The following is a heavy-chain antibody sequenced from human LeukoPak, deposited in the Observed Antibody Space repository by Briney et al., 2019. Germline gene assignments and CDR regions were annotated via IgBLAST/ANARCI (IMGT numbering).Heavy chain of an antibody. CDR3: AKDREGGL. D-gene: IGHD3-16*01. J-gene: IGHJ4*02. Sequence: GGSLSLSCAASGFTFSSYSMNWVRQAPGKGLEWVSVIYSGGSTYYADSVKGRFTISRDNSKNTLYLQMNSLRAEDTAMYYCAKDREGGLWGQGTLVTVSS. CDR1: GFTFSSYS. V-gene: IGHV3-53*01. CDR2: IYSGGST.